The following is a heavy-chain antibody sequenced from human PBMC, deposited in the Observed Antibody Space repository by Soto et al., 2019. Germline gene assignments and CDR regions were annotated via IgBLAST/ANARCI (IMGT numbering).Heavy chain of an antibody. CDR3: ARSGDRLRYFDWSPGSTWFDP. D-gene: IGHD3-9*01. CDR1: GYTFTGYY. Sequence: ASVKVSCNASGYTFTGYYMHWVRQAPGQGLEWMGIINPSGGSTSYAQKFQGRVTMTRDTSTSTVYMELSSLRSEDTAVYYCARSGDRLRYFDWSPGSTWFDPWGQGTLVTVSS. J-gene: IGHJ5*02. V-gene: IGHV1-46*01. CDR2: INPSGGST.